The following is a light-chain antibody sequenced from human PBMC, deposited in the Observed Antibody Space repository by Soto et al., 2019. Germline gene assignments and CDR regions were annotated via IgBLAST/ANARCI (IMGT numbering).Light chain of an antibody. Sequence: QSVLTQPPSASGTPGQRVTISCSGSRSNIGGNTVEWYQQLPGTAPKLLIYSNSQRPSGVPERFSGSKSGTSASLAISGPQSEDEADYYCSTWDDSLTDVVFGGGTKVTVL. CDR2: SNS. J-gene: IGLJ2*01. V-gene: IGLV1-44*01. CDR3: STWDDSLTDVV. CDR1: RSNIGGNT.